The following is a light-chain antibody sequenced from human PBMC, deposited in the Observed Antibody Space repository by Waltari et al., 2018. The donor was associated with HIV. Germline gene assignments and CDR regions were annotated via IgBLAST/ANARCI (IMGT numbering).Light chain of an antibody. CDR3: QKYNRAPLT. Sequence: DIQMTQSPSSLPASVGDRVTITCRASQAINKNLAWYQQKPGKVPQVLIYATSTLQSGVPSRFSGSGSGTDFTLTISSLQPEDVATYYCQKYNRAPLTFGGGTKVEIK. CDR2: ATS. V-gene: IGKV1-27*01. CDR1: QAINKN. J-gene: IGKJ4*01.